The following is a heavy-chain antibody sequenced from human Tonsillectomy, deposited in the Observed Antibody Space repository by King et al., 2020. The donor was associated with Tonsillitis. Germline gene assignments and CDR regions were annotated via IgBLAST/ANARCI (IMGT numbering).Heavy chain of an antibody. CDR3: ASWGIFGMVIESF. D-gene: IGHD3-3*01. CDR1: GFIFSTFG. CDR2: VRFDGAYK. V-gene: IGHV3-30*02. Sequence: VQLVESGGGVVQPGGSLRLSCSASGFIFSTFGMHWVRQTPAKGLEWVSFVRFDGAYKYYADSVKGRFTISRDNSKNTLYLQMDSLRHEETAVYYCASWGIFGMVIESFWGQGTLVTVSS. J-gene: IGHJ1*01.